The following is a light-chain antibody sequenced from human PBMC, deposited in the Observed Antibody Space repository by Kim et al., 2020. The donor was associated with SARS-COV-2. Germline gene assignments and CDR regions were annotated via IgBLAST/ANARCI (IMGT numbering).Light chain of an antibody. J-gene: IGLJ3*02. Sequence: AVRHKVRITCQGDSLRSYYASWYQQKPGQAPVLVIYGKNNRPSGIPDRFSGASSGNTASLTITGAQAEDEADYYCNSRDSSGNHLVFGGGTQLTVL. CDR2: GKN. CDR3: NSRDSSGNHLV. CDR1: SLRSYY. V-gene: IGLV3-19*01.